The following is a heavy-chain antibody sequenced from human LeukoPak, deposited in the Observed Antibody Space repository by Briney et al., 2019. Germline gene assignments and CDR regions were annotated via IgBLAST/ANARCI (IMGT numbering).Heavy chain of an antibody. CDR3: AKDALGYCSGGSCYPFDY. J-gene: IGHJ4*02. CDR1: GFTFSSYG. CDR2: ISYDGSNK. V-gene: IGHV3-30*18. D-gene: IGHD2-15*01. Sequence: GGSLRLSCAASGFTFSSYGMHWVRQAPGKGLEWVAVISYDGSNKYYADSVKGRFTISRDNSKNTLYLQMNSLRAEETAVYYCAKDALGYCSGGSCYPFDYWGQGTLVTVSS.